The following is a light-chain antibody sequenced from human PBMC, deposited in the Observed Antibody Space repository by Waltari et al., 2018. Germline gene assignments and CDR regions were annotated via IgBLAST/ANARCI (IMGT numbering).Light chain of an antibody. V-gene: IGKV3-11*01. J-gene: IGKJ1*01. CDR1: QSVTTY. Sequence: EIVLTQSPATLSLSPGERATLSCRASQSVTTYLDWHQQKPGQAPRVLIYDASTRATGIPGRFSGSGYGTDFTLTISSLEPEDFAVYYCHQRSSWPWTFGQGTKVEI. CDR2: DAS. CDR3: HQRSSWPWT.